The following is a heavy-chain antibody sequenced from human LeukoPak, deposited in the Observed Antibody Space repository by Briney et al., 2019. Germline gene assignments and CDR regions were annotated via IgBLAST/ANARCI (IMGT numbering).Heavy chain of an antibody. V-gene: IGHV1-69*05. CDR2: IIPIFGTA. Sequence: SVKVSCKASGGTFSSYAISWVRQAPGQGLEWTGGIIPIFGTANYAQKFQGRVTITTDESTSTAYMELSSLRSEDTAVYYCARVRVQNYYDSSGYSGAFDIWGQGTMVTVSS. J-gene: IGHJ3*02. D-gene: IGHD3-22*01. CDR1: GGTFSSYA. CDR3: ARVRVQNYYDSSGYSGAFDI.